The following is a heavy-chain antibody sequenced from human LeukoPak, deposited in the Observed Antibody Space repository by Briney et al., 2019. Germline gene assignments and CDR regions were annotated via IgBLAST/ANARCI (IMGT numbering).Heavy chain of an antibody. CDR1: GGSISSYY. Sequence: SETLSLTCTVSGGSISSYYWSWIRQPPGKGLEWIGYIYYSGSTNYNPSLKGRVTLSVDTSKNQFSLKLSSVTAADTAVYYCARDDGTAIDYWGQGTLVTVSS. CDR2: IYYSGST. V-gene: IGHV4-59*01. J-gene: IGHJ4*02. D-gene: IGHD5-18*01. CDR3: ARDDGTAIDY.